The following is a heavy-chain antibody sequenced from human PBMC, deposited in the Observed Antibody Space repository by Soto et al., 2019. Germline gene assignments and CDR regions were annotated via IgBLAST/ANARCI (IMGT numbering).Heavy chain of an antibody. D-gene: IGHD6-13*01. CDR1: GFTFSSYA. CDR3: ARDNGNSSPNFDY. CDR2: ISYDGSNK. V-gene: IGHV3-30-3*01. Sequence: QVQLVESGGGVVQPGRSLRLSCAASGFTFSSYAMHWVRQAPGKGLEWVAVISYDGSNKYYADSVKGRFTISRDNSKNTLYLQMNRLRAEDTAVYYCARDNGNSSPNFDYWGQGTLVTVSS. J-gene: IGHJ4*02.